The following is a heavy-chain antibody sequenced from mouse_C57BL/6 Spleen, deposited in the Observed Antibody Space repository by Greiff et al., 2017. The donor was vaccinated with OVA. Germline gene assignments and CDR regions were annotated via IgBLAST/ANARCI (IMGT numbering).Heavy chain of an antibody. CDR3: ARDYHDAMDY. CDR2: IYPGDGDT. V-gene: IGHV1-82*01. CDR1: GYAFSSSW. D-gene: IGHD1-1*01. Sequence: VQGVESGPELVKPGASVKISCKASGYAFSSSWMNWVKQRPGKGLEWIGRIYPGDGDTNYNGKFKGKATLTADKSSSTAYMQLSSLTSDDSAVYFCARDYHDAMDYWGQGTSVTVSS. J-gene: IGHJ4*01.